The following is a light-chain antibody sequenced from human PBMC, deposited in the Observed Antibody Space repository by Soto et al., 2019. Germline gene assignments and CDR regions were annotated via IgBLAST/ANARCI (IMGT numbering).Light chain of an antibody. CDR1: SSDVGGYNY. J-gene: IGLJ1*01. CDR3: SSYTSDNRNYV. V-gene: IGLV2-8*01. CDR2: EVS. Sequence: QSVLTQPPSASGSPGQSVTISCTGTSSDVGGYNYVSWYQQHPGKAPKLMIYEVSKRPSGVPDRFSGSKSGNTASLTVSGLQVEDEAHYYCSSYTSDNRNYVFGTGTKVTVL.